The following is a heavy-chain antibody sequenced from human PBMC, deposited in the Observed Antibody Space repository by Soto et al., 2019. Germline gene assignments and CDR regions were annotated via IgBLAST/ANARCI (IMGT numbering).Heavy chain of an antibody. J-gene: IGHJ6*03. CDR1: GITFSSYW. CDR3: ARRRLDYGYYYYYMDV. D-gene: IGHD4-17*01. CDR2: IKQDGSEK. Sequence: VRSLRLSCAASGITFSSYWMSWVRQAPGKGLEWVANIKQDGSEKYYVDSVKGRFTISRDNAKNSLYLQMNSMRAEDTAVYYCARRRLDYGYYYYYMDVWGKGTTVTVSS. V-gene: IGHV3-7*01.